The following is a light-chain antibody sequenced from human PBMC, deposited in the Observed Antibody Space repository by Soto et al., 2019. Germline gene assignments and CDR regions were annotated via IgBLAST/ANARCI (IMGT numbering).Light chain of an antibody. Sequence: QSVLTQPPSASGTPGQRVTISCYGSSSNLGRNYVSWYQQVPGTAPKLLISRDNQRPSGVPDRVSGSKSATSASLAVGGLRSDDEADYYCLAWDASLSAWVFGGGTKLTVL. CDR3: LAWDASLSAWV. J-gene: IGLJ3*02. V-gene: IGLV1-47*01. CDR2: RDN. CDR1: SSNLGRNY.